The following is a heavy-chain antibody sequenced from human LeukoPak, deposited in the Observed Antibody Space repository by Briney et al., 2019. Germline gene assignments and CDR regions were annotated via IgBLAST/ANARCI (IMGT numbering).Heavy chain of an antibody. CDR1: GFTFSAYA. CDR2: IGSDNKR. D-gene: IGHD3-10*02. J-gene: IGHJ6*02. CDR3: ARDLHYYVAMDG. V-gene: IGHV3-23*01. Sequence: GGSLRLSCEASGFTFSAYAMTWVRQAPGKGLEWVSSIGSDNKRHYSESVKGRYAISRDNSKNTLFLQLHNLKVEDTALNYCARDLHYYVAMDGWGQGTTVTVSS.